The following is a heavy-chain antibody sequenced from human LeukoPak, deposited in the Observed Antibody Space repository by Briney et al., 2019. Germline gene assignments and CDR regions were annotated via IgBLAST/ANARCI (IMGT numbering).Heavy chain of an antibody. V-gene: IGHV1-69*13. CDR2: IIPIFGTA. CDR3: ARVGEHVGEFDY. CDR1: GGTFSSYA. D-gene: IGHD3-16*01. J-gene: IGHJ4*02. Sequence: VASVKVSCKASGGTFSSYAISWVRQAPGQGLEWMGGIIPIFGTANYAQKFQGRVTITADESTSTAYMELSSLRSEDTAVYYCARVGEHVGEFDYWGQGTLVTVSS.